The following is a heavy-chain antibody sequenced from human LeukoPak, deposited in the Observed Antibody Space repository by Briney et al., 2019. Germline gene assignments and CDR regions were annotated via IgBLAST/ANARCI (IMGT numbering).Heavy chain of an antibody. CDR3: AKVLAYYFDY. CDR2: IGSGT. CDR1: GFTYSSYA. V-gene: IGHV3-23*01. Sequence: GGSLRLSCAASGFTYSSYAMSWVRQAPGKGLEWVSAIGSGTYYADSVKGRFTISRDNSKNTLYLQMNSLRAEDTAVYYCAKVLAYYFDYWGQGTLVTVSS. J-gene: IGHJ4*02.